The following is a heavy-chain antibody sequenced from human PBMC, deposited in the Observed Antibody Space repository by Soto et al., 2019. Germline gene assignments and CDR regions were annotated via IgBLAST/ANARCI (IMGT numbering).Heavy chain of an antibody. CDR2: IYYSGST. CDR3: ARVYGDYLDY. D-gene: IGHD4-17*01. CDR1: GGSISSYY. V-gene: IGHV4-59*01. J-gene: IGHJ4*02. Sequence: QVQLQESGPGLVKPSETLSLTCTVSGGSISSYYWSWIRQPPGKGLEWIGYIYYSGSTNYNPSLKSRVTISVDTSKNQCSLSLKLSSVTAADTAVYYCARVYGDYLDYWGQGTLVTVSS.